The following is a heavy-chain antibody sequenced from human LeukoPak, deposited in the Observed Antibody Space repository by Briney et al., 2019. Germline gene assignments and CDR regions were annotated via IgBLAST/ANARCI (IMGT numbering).Heavy chain of an antibody. D-gene: IGHD3-22*01. J-gene: IGHJ4*02. CDR3: ATNYYDSSGYYSIDY. CDR1: GYXFTRYG. V-gene: IGHV1-18*01. Sequence: ASVKVSHKASGYXFTRYGISWVRQAPGQGLEWMGWINTYNGNTDYAQKLQGRVTMTTDTSTSTAYMELRSLRSDDTALYYCATNYYDSSGYYSIDYWGQGTLVTVSS. CDR2: INTYNGNT.